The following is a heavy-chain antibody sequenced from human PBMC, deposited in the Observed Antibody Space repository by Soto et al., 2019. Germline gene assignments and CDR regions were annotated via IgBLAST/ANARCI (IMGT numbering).Heavy chain of an antibody. Sequence: GSLRLSCAASGFTFSSYSMNWVRQAPGKGLEWVSSISSSSSYIYYADSVKGRFTISRDNAKNSLYLQMNSLRAEDTAVYYCATVPSGSYGMDVWGQGTTVTVSS. J-gene: IGHJ6*02. CDR3: ATVPSGSYGMDV. CDR1: GFTFSSYS. CDR2: ISSSSSYI. D-gene: IGHD1-26*01. V-gene: IGHV3-21*01.